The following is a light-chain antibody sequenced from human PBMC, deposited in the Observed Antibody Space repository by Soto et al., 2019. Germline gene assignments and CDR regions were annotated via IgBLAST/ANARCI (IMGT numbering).Light chain of an antibody. J-gene: IGLJ2*01. CDR2: DVS. CDR3: SSYTSTNFVI. CDR1: SGDIGDYKY. Sequence: QSALTQPASVSGSPGQSITISCTGSSGDIGDYKYVSWYKQHPGKAPKLMIYDVSNRPSGVSNRFSASKSGNTASLTISGLQAEDEGDYYCSSYTSTNFVIFGGGTKVTVL. V-gene: IGLV2-14*01.